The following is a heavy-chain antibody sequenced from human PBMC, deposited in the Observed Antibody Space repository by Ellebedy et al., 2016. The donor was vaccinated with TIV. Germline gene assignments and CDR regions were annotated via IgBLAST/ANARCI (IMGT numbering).Heavy chain of an antibody. Sequence: SETLSLTXTVSGGSISSSYYWGWIRQPPGKGLAWIGSIYYSGSTYYNPSLKSRVTLSIDTSKSQFSLKLSSVTAADTAVYYCTKVGWELAHFDYWGQGTLVTVSS. J-gene: IGHJ4*02. V-gene: IGHV4-39*07. CDR2: IYYSGST. D-gene: IGHD1-26*01. CDR3: TKVGWELAHFDY. CDR1: GGSISSSYY.